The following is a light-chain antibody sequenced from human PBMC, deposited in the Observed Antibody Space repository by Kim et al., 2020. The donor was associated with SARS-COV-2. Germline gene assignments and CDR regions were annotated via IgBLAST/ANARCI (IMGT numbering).Light chain of an antibody. V-gene: IGLV3-1*01. J-gene: IGLJ2*01. CDR1: KLGDKY. CDR3: QAWDSRTAV. CDR2: QDN. Sequence: SVSPGQTASITCSGDKLGDKYAFWYQQKAGQSPMMVIYQDNKRPSGIPERISGSNSGNTATLTISGTQAMDEADYYCQAWDSRTAVFGGGTHLTVL.